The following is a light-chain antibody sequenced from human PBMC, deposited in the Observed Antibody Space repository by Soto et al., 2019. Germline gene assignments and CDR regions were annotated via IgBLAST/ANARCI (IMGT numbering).Light chain of an antibody. J-gene: IGLJ2*01. CDR2: DVS. CDR3: CSYAGTYT. Sequence: QSALTQPASVSGSPGQSITISCTGTRSDVGAYNYVSWYQRHPGKGPKLLIYDVSERPSGVPDRFSGSKSGNTASLTISDLQAEDEADYHCCSYAGTYTLGGGTKLTVL. CDR1: RSDVGAYNY. V-gene: IGLV2-11*01.